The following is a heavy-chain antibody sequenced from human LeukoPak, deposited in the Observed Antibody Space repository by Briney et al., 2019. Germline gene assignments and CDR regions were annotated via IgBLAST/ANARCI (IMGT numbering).Heavy chain of an antibody. CDR3: ARTPTVTQRFYYYYYMDV. CDR1: GYTFTGYY. CDR2: IYYSGST. V-gene: IGHV4-59*01. Sequence: SCQASGYTFTGYYMHWVRRAPGQGLEWIGYIYYSGSTNYNPSLKSRVTISVDTSKNQFSLKLSSVTAADTAVYYCARTPTVTQRFYYYYYMDVWGKGTTVTVSS. D-gene: IGHD4-17*01. J-gene: IGHJ6*03.